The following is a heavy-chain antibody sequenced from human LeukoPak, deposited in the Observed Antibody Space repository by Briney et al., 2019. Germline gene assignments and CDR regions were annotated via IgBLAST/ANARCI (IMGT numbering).Heavy chain of an antibody. CDR2: IYHSGST. CDR3: ARKEYSLDY. Sequence: SETLSVTCAVSGGSISSGGYSWNWIRQPPGKGLEWIGYIYHSGSTYYNLSLKSRVTISIDRSKNQFSLNLSSVTAADTAVYYCARKEYSLDYWGQGTLVTVSS. V-gene: IGHV4-30-2*01. D-gene: IGHD5-18*01. CDR1: GGSISSGGYS. J-gene: IGHJ4*02.